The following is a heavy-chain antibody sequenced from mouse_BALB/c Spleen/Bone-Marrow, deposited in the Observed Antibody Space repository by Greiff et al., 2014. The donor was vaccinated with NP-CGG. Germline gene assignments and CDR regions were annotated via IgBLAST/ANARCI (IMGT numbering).Heavy chain of an antibody. CDR1: GYTFTSYV. V-gene: IGHV1-14*01. CDR2: INPYNDGT. D-gene: IGHD2-2*01. CDR3: AREGGYDEDYFDY. Sequence: EVQLQQSGPELVKPGASVKMSCKASGYTFTSYVMHWVKQKPGQGLEWTGCINPYNDGTKYNEKFKGKATLTSDKSSSTAYMELSSLTSEDSAVYYCAREGGYDEDYFDYWGQGTTLTVSS. J-gene: IGHJ2*01.